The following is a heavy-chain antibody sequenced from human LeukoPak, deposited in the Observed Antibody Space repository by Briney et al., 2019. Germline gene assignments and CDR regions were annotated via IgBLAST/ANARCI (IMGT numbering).Heavy chain of an antibody. Sequence: PSETLSLTCTVSGGSISNYYWSWIRQPPGKGLEWIGYIYYSESTNYNPSLGSRVTISMDTSKNQFSLKLSSVTAADTAVYYCATERDYGDFILWGQGTLVTVSS. V-gene: IGHV4-59*01. CDR1: GGSISNYY. CDR2: IYYSEST. CDR3: ATERDYGDFIL. D-gene: IGHD4-17*01. J-gene: IGHJ4*02.